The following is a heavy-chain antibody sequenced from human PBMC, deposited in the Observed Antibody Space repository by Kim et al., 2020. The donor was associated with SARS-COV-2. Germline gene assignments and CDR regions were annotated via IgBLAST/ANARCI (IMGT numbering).Heavy chain of an antibody. Sequence: RYSPSFQGQVTISADKSISTAYLQWSSLKASDTAMYYCARQGGPTTPVNYWGQGALVTVSS. V-gene: IGHV5-51*01. CDR3: ARQGGPTTPVNY. D-gene: IGHD4-17*01. J-gene: IGHJ4*02.